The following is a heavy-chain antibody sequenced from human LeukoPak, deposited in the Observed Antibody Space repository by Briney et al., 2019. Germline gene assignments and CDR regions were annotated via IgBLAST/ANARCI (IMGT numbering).Heavy chain of an antibody. Sequence: ASVKVSCKASGGTFSSYAISWVRQAPGQGLEWMGWINPNSGGTNYAQKFQGRVTMTRDTSISTAYMELSRLRSDDTAVYYCARGEGIFDYWGQGTLVTVSS. CDR3: ARGEGIFDY. D-gene: IGHD6-13*01. J-gene: IGHJ4*02. V-gene: IGHV1-2*02. CDR2: INPNSGGT. CDR1: GGTFSSYA.